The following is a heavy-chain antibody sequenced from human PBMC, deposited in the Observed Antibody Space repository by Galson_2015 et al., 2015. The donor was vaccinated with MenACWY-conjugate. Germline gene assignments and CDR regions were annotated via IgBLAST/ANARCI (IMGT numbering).Heavy chain of an antibody. CDR1: GFDFSNYA. Sequence: SLRLSCAASGFDFSNYAMNWVRQAPGKGLEWVSYIGSSGTPIYYADSLKGRFTISRDNAKNSLYLQMNSLGAEGTAVYYCARDYYDSHFEYWGQGTLVTVSS. J-gene: IGHJ4*02. CDR3: ARDYYDSHFEY. V-gene: IGHV3-48*03. CDR2: IGSSGTPI. D-gene: IGHD3-22*01.